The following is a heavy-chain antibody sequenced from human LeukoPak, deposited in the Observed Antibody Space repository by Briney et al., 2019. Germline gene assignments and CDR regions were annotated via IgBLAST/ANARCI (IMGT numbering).Heavy chain of an antibody. CDR2: FDPEDGET. D-gene: IGHD6-13*01. V-gene: IGHV1-24*01. Sequence: ASVKVSCKVSGYTLTELSMHWVRQAPGKGLEWMGGFDPEDGETIYAQKFQGRVTMTEDTSTDTAYIELSSLRSEDTAVYYCATDQPPIAAAGFPFNYWGQGTLVTVSS. J-gene: IGHJ4*02. CDR3: ATDQPPIAAAGFPFNY. CDR1: GYTLTELS.